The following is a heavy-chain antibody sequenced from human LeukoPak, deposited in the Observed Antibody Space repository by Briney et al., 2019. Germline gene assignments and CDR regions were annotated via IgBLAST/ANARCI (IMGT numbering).Heavy chain of an antibody. V-gene: IGHV4-59*01. CDR2: IYYRGTT. Sequence: SETLSLTCTVSGGSISSYYWSWIRQPPGKGLEWIGYIYYRGTTNYNPSLKSRVTISVDTSKNQISLELSSVTAADTAVYYCARGVDIAAAQYGYWGQGTLVTVSS. J-gene: IGHJ4*02. CDR3: ARGVDIAAAQYGY. CDR1: GGSISSYY. D-gene: IGHD6-13*01.